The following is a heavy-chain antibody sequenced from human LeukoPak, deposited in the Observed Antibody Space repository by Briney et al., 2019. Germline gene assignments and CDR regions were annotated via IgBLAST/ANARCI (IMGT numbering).Heavy chain of an antibody. Sequence: GGSLRLSCAASGFTFSSYWMSWVRQAPGKGLEWVANIKQDGSEKYYVDSVKGRFTISRDNAKNSLYLQMNSLRAEDTAVYYCARGGLGGALYAFDIWGQGTMVTVSS. V-gene: IGHV3-7*01. CDR1: GFTFSSYW. CDR3: ARGGLGGALYAFDI. CDR2: IKQDGSEK. J-gene: IGHJ3*02. D-gene: IGHD4/OR15-4a*01.